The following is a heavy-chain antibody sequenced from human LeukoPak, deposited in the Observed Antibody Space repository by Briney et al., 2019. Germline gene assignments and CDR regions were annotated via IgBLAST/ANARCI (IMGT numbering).Heavy chain of an antibody. D-gene: IGHD6-13*01. J-gene: IGHJ4*02. CDR1: GFTFSSYG. Sequence: GGSLRLSCAASGFTFSSYGMHWVRQAPGKGLEWVAFIRYDGSNKYYADSVKGRFTISRDNSKNTLYLQMNSLRAEDTAVYYCAKDPLLYSSSWYFLDYWGQGTLVTVSS. CDR2: IRYDGSNK. CDR3: AKDPLLYSSSWYFLDY. V-gene: IGHV3-30*02.